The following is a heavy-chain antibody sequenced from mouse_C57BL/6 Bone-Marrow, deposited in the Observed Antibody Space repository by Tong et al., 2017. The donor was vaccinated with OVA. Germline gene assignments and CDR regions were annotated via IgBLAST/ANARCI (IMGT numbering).Heavy chain of an antibody. J-gene: IGHJ2*01. CDR2: ISDGGSYT. CDR1: GFTFSSYA. V-gene: IGHV5-4*01. D-gene: IGHD1-1*02. CDR3: ARQGLWYFDY. Sequence: EVQLQESGGGLVKPGGSLKLSCAASGFTFSSYAMSWVRQTPEKRLEWVATISDGGSYTYYPDNVKGRFTISRDNAKNNLYLQMSRLKSEDTAMYYCARQGLWYFDYWGQGTTLTVSS.